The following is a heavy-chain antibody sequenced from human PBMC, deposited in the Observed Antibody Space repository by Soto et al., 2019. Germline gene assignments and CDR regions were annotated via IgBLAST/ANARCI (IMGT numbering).Heavy chain of an antibody. Sequence: AAVMNTCSTSAYNCTGSAISWVQQAPGQGLEWMGWISPNNGNTHFAQKFRGRVTMATDTSTSTAYMQRRSLIADDTAMYYCAREPHVSETVSRWGDSFDIWGQGTMVTV. CDR2: ISPNNGNT. D-gene: IGHD4-4*01. CDR1: AYNCTGSA. J-gene: IGHJ3*02. CDR3: AREPHVSETVSRWGDSFDI. V-gene: IGHV1-18*01.